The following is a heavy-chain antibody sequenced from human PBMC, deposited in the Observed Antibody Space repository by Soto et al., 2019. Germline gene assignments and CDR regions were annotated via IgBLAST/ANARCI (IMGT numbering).Heavy chain of an antibody. CDR2: IYYSGIT. V-gene: IGHV4-59*02. Sequence: SETLSLTCTVSGGSVSSYYWSWIRQPPGKGLEWIGYIYYSGITDYKLSLKSRVTISVDTSKNQFSLKLRSVTAADTAVYYCARVYDFWNGYYWFDPWGQGTLGTV. CDR1: GGSVSSYY. D-gene: IGHD3-3*01. CDR3: ARVYDFWNGYYWFDP. J-gene: IGHJ5*02.